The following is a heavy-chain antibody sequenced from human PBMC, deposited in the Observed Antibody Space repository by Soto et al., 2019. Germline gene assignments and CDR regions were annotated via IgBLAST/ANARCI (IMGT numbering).Heavy chain of an antibody. CDR1: GFTFSNFG. Sequence: EVQLVESGRGLVQPGGSLRLSCEASGFTFSNFGINWVRQAPGKGLEWVSHISSSSTTIYYAESVKGRFTISRDNAMNSLYLQMSSLRGEDTAVYYCATSFITTIGTTAWGQGTLVTVSS. CDR2: ISSSSTTI. J-gene: IGHJ4*02. CDR3: ATSFITTIGTTA. V-gene: IGHV3-48*01. D-gene: IGHD1-1*01.